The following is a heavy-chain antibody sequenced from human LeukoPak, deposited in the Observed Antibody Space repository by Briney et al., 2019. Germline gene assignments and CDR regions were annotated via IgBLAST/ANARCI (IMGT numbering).Heavy chain of an antibody. Sequence: GESLKISCKGSGYSFTSYWIGWVRQMPGKGLEWMGIIYPGDSDTRYSPSFQGQVTISADKSISTDYLQWSSLKASDTAMYYCARGGYTYAYYYYYMDVWGKGTTVTVSS. CDR2: IYPGDSDT. D-gene: IGHD5-18*01. V-gene: IGHV5-51*01. CDR3: ARGGYTYAYYYYYMDV. CDR1: GYSFTSYW. J-gene: IGHJ6*03.